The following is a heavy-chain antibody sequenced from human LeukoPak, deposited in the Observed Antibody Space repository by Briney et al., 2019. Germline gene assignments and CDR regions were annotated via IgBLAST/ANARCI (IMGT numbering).Heavy chain of an antibody. CDR2: IYHSGST. CDR1: GGSFSGYY. D-gene: IGHD1-14*01. Sequence: SETLSLTCAVYGGSFSGYYWSWIRQPPGKGLEWIGYIYHSGSTYYNPSLKSRVTISVDRSKNQFSLKLSSVTAADTAAYYCARARKSQYYFDYWGQGTLVTVSS. J-gene: IGHJ4*02. V-gene: IGHV4-30-2*01. CDR3: ARARKSQYYFDY.